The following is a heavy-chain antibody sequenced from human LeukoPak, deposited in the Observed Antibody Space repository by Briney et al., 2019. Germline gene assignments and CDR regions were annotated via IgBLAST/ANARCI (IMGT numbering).Heavy chain of an antibody. CDR2: ISYDGSSK. Sequence: GGSLRLSCAASGFTFSYYGMHWVRQAPGEGLEWVAVISYDGSSKYYADSVKGRFTISRDNSKNTLYLQMNSLRAEDTAVYYCAKDGLAAAGWFDYWGQGTLVTVSS. D-gene: IGHD6-13*01. CDR1: GFTFSYYG. J-gene: IGHJ4*02. CDR3: AKDGLAAAGWFDY. V-gene: IGHV3-30*18.